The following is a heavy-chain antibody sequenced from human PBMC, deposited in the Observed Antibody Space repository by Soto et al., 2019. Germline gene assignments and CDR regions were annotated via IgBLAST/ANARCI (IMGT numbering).Heavy chain of an antibody. Sequence: GGSLRLSCAASGFTFSSYAMSWVRQAPGKGLEWVSAISGSGGSTYYADSVKGRFTISRDNSKNTLYLQMNSLRAEDTAVYYCAKDRSRSLGYYDSSGYRGYYFDYWGQGTLVTVSS. CDR3: AKDRSRSLGYYDSSGYRGYYFDY. CDR1: GFTFSSYA. CDR2: ISGSGGST. V-gene: IGHV3-23*01. D-gene: IGHD3-22*01. J-gene: IGHJ4*02.